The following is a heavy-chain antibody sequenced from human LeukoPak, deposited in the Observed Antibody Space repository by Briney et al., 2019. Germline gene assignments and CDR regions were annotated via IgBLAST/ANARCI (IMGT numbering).Heavy chain of an antibody. CDR3: ARAVFSYCSGGSCPYFDY. J-gene: IGHJ4*02. CDR2: IYYSGST. CDR1: GGSISSSSYY. Sequence: SETLSLTCTVSGGSISSSSYYWSWIRQSPGKGLEWIGHIYYSGSTNYNPSLKSRVTISVHTSKNQFSLKLSSVTAADTAVYYCARAVFSYCSGGSCPYFDYWGQGTLVTVSS. D-gene: IGHD2-15*01. V-gene: IGHV4-61*01.